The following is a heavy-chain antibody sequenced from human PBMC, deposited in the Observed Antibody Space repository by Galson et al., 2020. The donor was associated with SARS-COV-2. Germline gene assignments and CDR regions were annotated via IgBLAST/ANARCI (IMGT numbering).Heavy chain of an antibody. D-gene: IGHD6-19*01. V-gene: IGHV4-34*01. J-gene: IGHJ3*02. CDR1: VGSFSGYQ. CDR3: ARDSRVSSGWPHDAFDI. Sequence: CAVYVGSFSGYQWSWIRQPPGKGLEWIGEINDSGSTNYNPSLKSRVTISVDTSKNQFSLKLTSVTAADTAVYYCARDSRVSSGWPHDAFDIWGQGTMVTVSS. CDR2: INDSGST.